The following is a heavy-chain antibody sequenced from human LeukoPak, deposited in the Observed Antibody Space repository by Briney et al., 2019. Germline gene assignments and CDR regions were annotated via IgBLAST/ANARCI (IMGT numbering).Heavy chain of an antibody. CDR2: VSSSSSAI. J-gene: IGHJ4*02. D-gene: IGHD5-12*01. V-gene: IGHV3-48*02. CDR3: ARDRVGYPKYYFDY. Sequence: GGSLRLSCAVSGFTFSSYSMNWVRQAPGKGLEWVSYVSSSSSAIYYADSVKGRFTISRDNAKNSLYLQMNSLTDDDTAVYYCARDRVGYPKYYFDYWGQGTLVTVSS. CDR1: GFTFSSYS.